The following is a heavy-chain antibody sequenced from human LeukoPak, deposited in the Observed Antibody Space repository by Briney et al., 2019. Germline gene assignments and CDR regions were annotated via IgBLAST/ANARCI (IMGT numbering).Heavy chain of an antibody. CDR1: GFTFSSYS. J-gene: IGHJ4*02. CDR2: ISSSSSYI. Sequence: PGGSLRLSCAASGFTFSSYSMNWVRQAPGKGLEWVSSISSSSSYIYYADSVKGRFTISRDNAKNSLYLQMNSLRADDTAVYYCARDRSTDFWSGYYTNYFDHWGQGTLVTVSS. V-gene: IGHV3-21*01. D-gene: IGHD3-3*01. CDR3: ARDRSTDFWSGYYTNYFDH.